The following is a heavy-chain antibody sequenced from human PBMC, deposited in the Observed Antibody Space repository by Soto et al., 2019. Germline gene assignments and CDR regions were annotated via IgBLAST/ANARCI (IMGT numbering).Heavy chain of an antibody. Sequence: SGPTLVNPTQTLTLTCTFSGFSLSTSGVGVGWIRQPPGKALEWLALIYWNDDKRYSPSLKSRLTITKDTSKNQVVLTMTNMDPVDTATYYRAHTEGSVAAPSNWFDPWGQGTLVTVSS. D-gene: IGHD3-10*01. J-gene: IGHJ5*02. CDR3: AHTEGSVAAPSNWFDP. V-gene: IGHV2-5*01. CDR2: IYWNDDK. CDR1: GFSLSTSGVG.